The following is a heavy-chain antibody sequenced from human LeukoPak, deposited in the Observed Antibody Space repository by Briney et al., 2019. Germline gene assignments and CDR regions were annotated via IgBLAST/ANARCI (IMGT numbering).Heavy chain of an antibody. V-gene: IGHV3-11*06. Sequence: GGSLRLSCAASGFTFSDYYMSWIRQAPGKGLEWVSYISSSSSYTNYADSVKGRFTISRDNAKNSLYPQMNSLRAEDTAVYYCSSGVPAVNYWGQGTLVTVSS. CDR2: ISSSSSYT. J-gene: IGHJ4*02. D-gene: IGHD2-2*01. CDR1: GFTFSDYY. CDR3: SSGVPAVNY.